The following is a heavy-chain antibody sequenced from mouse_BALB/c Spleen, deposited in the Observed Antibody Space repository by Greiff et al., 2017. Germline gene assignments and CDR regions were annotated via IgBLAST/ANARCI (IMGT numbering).Heavy chain of an antibody. CDR2: INPSNGGT. CDR1: GYTFTSYY. Sequence: QVHVKQSGAELVKPGASVKLSCKASGYTFTSYYMYWVKQRPGQGLEWIGEINPSNGGTNFNEKFKSKATLTVDKSSSTAYMQLSSLTSEDSAVYYCTRGDYGYDYWGQGTTLTVSS. J-gene: IGHJ2*01. V-gene: IGHV1S81*02. CDR3: TRGDYGYDY. D-gene: IGHD2-2*01.